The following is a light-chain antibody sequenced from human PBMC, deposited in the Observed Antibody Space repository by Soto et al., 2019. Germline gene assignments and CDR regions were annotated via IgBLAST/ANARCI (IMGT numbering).Light chain of an antibody. CDR1: SSDVGFYNY. Sequence: QSVLTQPPSASGSPGQSVTISCTGTSSDVGFYNYVSWYQQHPGKAPKLLIYEVSKRPSGVPDRFSGSKSGNTASLIVSGLQAEADADYHGSSYAGSKHVVFGGGTKRTVL. CDR3: SSYAGSKHVV. CDR2: EVS. V-gene: IGLV2-8*01. J-gene: IGLJ2*01.